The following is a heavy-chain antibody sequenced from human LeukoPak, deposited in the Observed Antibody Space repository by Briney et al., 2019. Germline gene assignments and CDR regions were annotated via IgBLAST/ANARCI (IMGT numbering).Heavy chain of an antibody. D-gene: IGHD3-10*01. CDR1: GDSISTYY. J-gene: IGHJ3*02. Sequence: PSETLSLTCTVSGDSISTYYWSWIRQPPGKGLEWIGYIYYRVTSDYNPSLKSRVTISLDTSRNQFSLKLNSVTAADTAVYYCAKSNGYGLVDIWGQGTMVTVSS. CDR2: IYYRVTS. V-gene: IGHV4-59*12. CDR3: AKSNGYGLVDI.